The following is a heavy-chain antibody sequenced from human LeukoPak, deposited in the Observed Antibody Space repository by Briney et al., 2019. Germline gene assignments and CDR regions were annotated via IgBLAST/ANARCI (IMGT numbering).Heavy chain of an antibody. CDR1: GFTFSTYG. Sequence: GGSMRLSCAASGFTFSTYGMHWVRQAPGKGLEWVAFIRFDGSNVRSDVYYADSVKGRFTISRDNSKNTLYLQMGSLGAEDMAVYYCATQTSRSRGSSWYGYAFDIWSQGTLVTVSS. CDR3: ATQTSRSRGSSWYGYAFDI. J-gene: IGHJ3*02. V-gene: IGHV3-30*02. CDR2: IRFDGSNVRSDV. D-gene: IGHD6-13*01.